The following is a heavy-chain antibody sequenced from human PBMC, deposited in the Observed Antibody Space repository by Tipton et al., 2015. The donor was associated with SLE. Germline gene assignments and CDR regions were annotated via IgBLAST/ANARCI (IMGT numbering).Heavy chain of an antibody. D-gene: IGHD6-25*01. CDR3: ARQEESGWRRVDY. CDR2: IYHSGTT. Sequence: LSCTVSGYPIISGYYWGWVRQPPGKGLEWIASIYHSGTTYYNPSLKSRVTISVDTSKIQFSLKLSSVTAADTAVYYCARQEESGWRRVDYWGQGTLVTVSS. CDR1: GYPIISGYY. J-gene: IGHJ4*02. V-gene: IGHV4-38-2*02.